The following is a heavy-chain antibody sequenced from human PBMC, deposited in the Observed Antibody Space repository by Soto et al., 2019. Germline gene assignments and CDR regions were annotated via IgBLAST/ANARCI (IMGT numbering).Heavy chain of an antibody. Sequence: QVQLVESGGGVVQPGRSLRLPCAASGFTLSSYDMHWVRQAPAKGLEWVAVIWYDGSNKYYADSVKGRFTISRDNSKNTLYLQMNSLRAEDTAVYYCARGYCSGGSCYALDYWGQGTLVTVSS. D-gene: IGHD2-15*01. CDR1: GFTLSSYD. CDR2: IWYDGSNK. J-gene: IGHJ4*02. V-gene: IGHV3-33*01. CDR3: ARGYCSGGSCYALDY.